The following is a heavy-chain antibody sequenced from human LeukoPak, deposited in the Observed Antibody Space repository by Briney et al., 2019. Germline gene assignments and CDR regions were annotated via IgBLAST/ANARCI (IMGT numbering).Heavy chain of an antibody. J-gene: IGHJ6*03. CDR3: ARDGGSGSYQYYYYYMDV. D-gene: IGHD3-10*01. CDR2: IYTSGSA. CDR1: GGSISSYY. Sequence: SETLSLTCTVSGGSISSYYWSWIRQPAGKGLEWIGRIYTSGSANYNPSLKSRVTMSVDTSKNQFSLKLSSVTAADTAVYYCARDGGSGSYQYYYYYMDVWGKGTTVTISS. V-gene: IGHV4-4*07.